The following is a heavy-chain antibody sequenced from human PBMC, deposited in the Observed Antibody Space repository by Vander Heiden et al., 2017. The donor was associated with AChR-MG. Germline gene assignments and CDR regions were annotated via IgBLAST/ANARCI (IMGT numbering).Heavy chain of an antibody. J-gene: IGHJ6*02. D-gene: IGHD5-12*01. Sequence: QVQLVESGGGVVQPGGSLRLSCAASGFTFSSYGMHWVRQAPGKGLEWVAFIRYDGSNKYYADSVKGRFTISRDNSKNTLYLQMNSLRAEDTAVYYCAKDLINSGYVLYYYYYGMDVWGQGTTVTVSS. CDR3: AKDLINSGYVLYYYYYGMDV. V-gene: IGHV3-30*02. CDR2: IRYDGSNK. CDR1: GFTFSSYG.